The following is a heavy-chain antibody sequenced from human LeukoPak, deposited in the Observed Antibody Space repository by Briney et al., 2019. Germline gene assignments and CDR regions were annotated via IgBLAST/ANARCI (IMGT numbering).Heavy chain of an antibody. D-gene: IGHD4-11*01. CDR3: ARELRWLVTIPFDY. CDR1: GFTFSDYY. Sequence: PGGSLRLSCAASGFTFSDYYMSWLRQAPGKGLEWVSYISSSGSTIYYADSVKGRFTISRDNAKNSLYLQMNSLRAEDTAVYYCARELRWLVTIPFDYWGQGTLVTVSS. J-gene: IGHJ4*02. V-gene: IGHV3-11*01. CDR2: ISSSGSTI.